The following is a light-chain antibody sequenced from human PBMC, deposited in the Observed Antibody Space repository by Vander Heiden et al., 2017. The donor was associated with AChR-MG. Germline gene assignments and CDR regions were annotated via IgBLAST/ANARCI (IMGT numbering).Light chain of an antibody. Sequence: SSALTQDPAVSVALGQTVTITCRGDSLTRHFASWYQQKPGQAPVFILYGQDSRPSGVPDRFSGSSSGDTVSLTITGAQAEDEADYYCYSRDSSADVFVFGSGTKVSVL. J-gene: IGLJ1*01. CDR3: YSRDSSADVFV. CDR1: SLTRHF. CDR2: GQD. V-gene: IGLV3-19*01.